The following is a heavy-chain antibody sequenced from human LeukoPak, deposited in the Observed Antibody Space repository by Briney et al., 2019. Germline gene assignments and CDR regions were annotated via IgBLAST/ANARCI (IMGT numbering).Heavy chain of an antibody. CDR1: GGSISSYY. J-gene: IGHJ3*02. Sequence: SETLSLTCTVSGGSISSYYWSWIRQPPGKGLEWIGYIYYSGSTNYNPSLKSRVTISVDTSKNQFSLKLSSVTAADTAVYYCARGDVTYYYDSSGYYLDAFDIWGQGTMVTVSS. D-gene: IGHD3-22*01. CDR3: ARGDVTYYYDSSGYYLDAFDI. V-gene: IGHV4-59*01. CDR2: IYYSGST.